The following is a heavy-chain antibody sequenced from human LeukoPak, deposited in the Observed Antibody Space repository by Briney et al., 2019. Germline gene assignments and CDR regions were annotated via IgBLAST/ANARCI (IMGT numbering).Heavy chain of an antibody. CDR1: GGSISSYY. CDR3: ARGGSSGWYNWFDP. D-gene: IGHD6-19*01. Sequence: SSETLSLTCTVSGGSISSYYWSWIRQPPGKGLEWIGYIYYSGSTNYNPSLKSRVTISVDTSKNQFSLKLSSVTAADTAAYYCARGGSSGWYNWFDPWGQGTLVTVSS. CDR2: IYYSGST. V-gene: IGHV4-59*01. J-gene: IGHJ5*02.